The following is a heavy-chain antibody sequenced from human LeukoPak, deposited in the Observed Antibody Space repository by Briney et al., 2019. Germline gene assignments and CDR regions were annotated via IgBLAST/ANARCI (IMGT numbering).Heavy chain of an antibody. CDR1: GFAFSTYD. J-gene: IGHJ4*02. D-gene: IGHD2/OR15-2a*01. Sequence: GGSLRLSCAASGFAFSTYDMHWVRQATGKGLEWVSAIGVAGDTYYPGSVKGRFTISRENAKNSLYLQMNSLRAEDTAVYYCARFNRRYYFDYWGQGTLVTVSS. CDR3: ARFNRRYYFDY. CDR2: IGVAGDT. V-gene: IGHV3-13*04.